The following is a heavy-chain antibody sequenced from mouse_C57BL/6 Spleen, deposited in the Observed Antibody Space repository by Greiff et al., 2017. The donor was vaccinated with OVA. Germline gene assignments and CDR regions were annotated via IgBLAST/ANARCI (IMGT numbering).Heavy chain of an antibody. J-gene: IGHJ1*03. Sequence: VQLQQPGAELVMPGASVKLSCKASGYTFTSYWMHWVKQRPGQGLAWIGEIDPSDSFTNSNQKFKGKSTLSVDKSSSTAYMQLSSLTSEDSAVYYCARGILADYGVYFDVWGTGTTVTVSS. CDR1: GYTFTSYW. CDR3: ARGILADYGVYFDV. V-gene: IGHV1-69*01. D-gene: IGHD2-4*01. CDR2: IDPSDSFT.